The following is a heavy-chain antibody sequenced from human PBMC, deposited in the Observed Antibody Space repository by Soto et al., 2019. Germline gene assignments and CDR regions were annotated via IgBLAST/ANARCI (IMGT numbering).Heavy chain of an antibody. CDR3: ARGPSGDKVDY. J-gene: IGHJ4*02. CDR2: IDNGGST. CDR1: GGSISNDNYC. V-gene: IGHV4-30-4*01. Sequence: QVQLQESGPGLVKPSETLSLTCTVSGGSISNDNYCWSWIRQSPDKGLEWIGHIDNGGSTYNNPSVKSRVTISVDTSKNQFSLKLSSVSAADTAVYYCARGPSGDKVDYWGQGTPVTVSS. D-gene: IGHD7-27*01.